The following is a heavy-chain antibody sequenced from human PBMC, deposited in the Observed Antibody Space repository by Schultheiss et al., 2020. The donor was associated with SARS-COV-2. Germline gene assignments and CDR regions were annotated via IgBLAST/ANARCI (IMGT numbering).Heavy chain of an antibody. V-gene: IGHV3-23*01. J-gene: IGHJ4*02. Sequence: GGSLRLSCAASGFTFSSYAMHWVRQAPGKGLLWVSAISDSDDNTYYADSAKGRFTISRDNSKNTLYLQMNSLRAEDTAVYYCAKGGWLEYWGQGTLVTVSS. CDR1: GFTFSSYA. D-gene: IGHD3-9*01. CDR3: AKGGWLEY. CDR2: ISDSDDNT.